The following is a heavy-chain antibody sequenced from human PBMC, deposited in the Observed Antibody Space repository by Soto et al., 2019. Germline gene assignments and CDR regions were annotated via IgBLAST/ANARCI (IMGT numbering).Heavy chain of an antibody. V-gene: IGHV1-8*01. J-gene: IGHJ6*03. Sequence: QVQLVQSGAEVKKPGASVKVSCKASGYTFTSYDINWVRQATGQGLEWMGWMNPNSGNTGYAQKFQGRVTMTRNTSIRTAYMELCSLRSEDTAVYYCARCIAARLGYYYYYMDVWGKGTTVTVSS. CDR2: MNPNSGNT. CDR3: ARCIAARLGYYYYYMDV. D-gene: IGHD6-6*01. CDR1: GYTFTSYD.